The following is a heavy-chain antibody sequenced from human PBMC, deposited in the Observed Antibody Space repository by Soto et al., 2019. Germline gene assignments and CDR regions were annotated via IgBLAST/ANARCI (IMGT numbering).Heavy chain of an antibody. J-gene: IGHJ1*01. D-gene: IGHD3-22*01. CDR3: ALLTYYYDSSGYYSSAEYFQH. V-gene: IGHV2-5*02. CDR2: IYWDDDK. CDR1: GFSLSTSGVG. Sequence: QITLKESGPTLVKPTQTLTLTCTFSGFSLSTSGVGVGWIRQPPGKALEWLALIYWDDDKRYSPSLKSRLTIDNDTSKSQVVLTMTNMDPVDTATYYCALLTYYYDSSGYYSSAEYFQHWGQGTLVTVSS.